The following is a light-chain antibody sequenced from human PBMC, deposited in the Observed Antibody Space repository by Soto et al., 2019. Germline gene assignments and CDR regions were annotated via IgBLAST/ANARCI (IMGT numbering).Light chain of an antibody. Sequence: VLTQPASVSGSPGQSITISCTGTSSDVGTYNYVSWYQQHPGKAPKLMIYEVSNRPSGVSNRFSGSKSGNTASLTISGLQAEDEADYYCSSYTGSSSFYVFGTGTKVTVL. CDR1: SSDVGTYNY. CDR2: EVS. V-gene: IGLV2-14*01. CDR3: SSYTGSSSFYV. J-gene: IGLJ1*01.